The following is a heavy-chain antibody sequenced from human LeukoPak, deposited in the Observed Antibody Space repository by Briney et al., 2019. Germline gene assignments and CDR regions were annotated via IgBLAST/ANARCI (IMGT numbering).Heavy chain of an antibody. CDR2: ISSSSSYI. CDR1: GFTFSSYS. CDR3: ARDRKGFGVVITNWFDP. V-gene: IGHV3-21*01. D-gene: IGHD3-3*01. J-gene: IGHJ5*02. Sequence: GGSLRLSCAASGFTFSSYSMNWVRQAPGKGLEWVSSISSSSSYIYYADSVKGRFTISRDNAKNSLYLQMNSLRAEDTAVYYCARDRKGFGVVITNWFDPWGQGTLVTVSS.